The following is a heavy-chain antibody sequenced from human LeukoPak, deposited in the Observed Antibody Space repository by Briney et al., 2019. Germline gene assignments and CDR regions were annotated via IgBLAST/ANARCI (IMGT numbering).Heavy chain of an antibody. V-gene: IGHV4-59*12. CDR3: ARWGWLQSVFDY. Sequence: KPSETLSLTCTVSGGSISSYYWSWIRQPPGKGLEWIGYIYYSGSTNYNPSLKSRVTISVDTSKNQFSLKLSSVTAADTAVYYCARWGWLQSVFDYWGQGTLVTVSS. CDR2: IYYSGST. CDR1: GGSISSYY. J-gene: IGHJ4*02. D-gene: IGHD5-24*01.